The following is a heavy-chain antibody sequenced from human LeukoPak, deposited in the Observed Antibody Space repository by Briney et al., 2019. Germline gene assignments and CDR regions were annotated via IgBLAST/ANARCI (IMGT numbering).Heavy chain of an antibody. CDR2: ISGSGGST. CDR3: AKVHYYDSSGFLDY. CDR1: GFTFSSYA. Sequence: GGSLRLSCAASGFTFSSYAMSWVRQAPGKWLEWVSAISGSGGSTYYADSVKGRFTISRDNSKNTLYLQMNSLRAEDTAVYYCAKVHYYDSSGFLDYWGQGTLVTVSS. V-gene: IGHV3-23*01. D-gene: IGHD3-22*01. J-gene: IGHJ4*02.